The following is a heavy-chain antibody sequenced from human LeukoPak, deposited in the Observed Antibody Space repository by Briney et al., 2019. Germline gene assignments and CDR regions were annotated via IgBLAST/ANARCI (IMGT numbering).Heavy chain of an antibody. V-gene: IGHV3-33*06. CDR3: AKERLHKYYYDSSGSYYFDY. CDR2: IWYDEGNK. Sequence: GRSLRLSCAASGFIFSAYGMHWVRQAPGKGLEWVAVIWYDEGNKYYADSVKGRFTISRDNSKNTLYLQMNSLRAEDTAVYYCAKERLHKYYYDSSGSYYFDYWGQGTLVTVSS. D-gene: IGHD3-22*01. CDR1: GFIFSAYG. J-gene: IGHJ4*02.